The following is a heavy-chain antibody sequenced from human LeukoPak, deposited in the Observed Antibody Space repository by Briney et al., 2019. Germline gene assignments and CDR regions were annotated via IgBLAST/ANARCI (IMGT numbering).Heavy chain of an antibody. Sequence: PSETLSLTCTVSGGSISSYYWSWIRQPPGKGLEWIGYIYYSGSTNYNPSLKSRVTISVDTSKNQFSLKLSSVTAADTAVYYCARVIVVVPPDDYYFDYWGQGTLVTVSS. V-gene: IGHV4-59*01. J-gene: IGHJ4*02. CDR2: IYYSGST. D-gene: IGHD2-2*01. CDR1: GGSISSYY. CDR3: ARVIVVVPPDDYYFDY.